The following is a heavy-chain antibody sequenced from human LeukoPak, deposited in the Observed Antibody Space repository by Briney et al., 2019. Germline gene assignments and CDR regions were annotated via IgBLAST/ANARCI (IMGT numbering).Heavy chain of an antibody. J-gene: IGHJ4*02. CDR1: GFTFSSYW. CDR2: INQDGSGE. V-gene: IGHV3-7*03. Sequence: PGGSLRLSCAASGFTFSSYWMSWVRQAPGKGLEWVANINQDGSGEYYVDSVKGRFTISRVNAKNSLYLQMNSLRAEDTAVYYCATSYGSGSYPVDYWGQGTLVTVSS. D-gene: IGHD3-10*01. CDR3: ATSYGSGSYPVDY.